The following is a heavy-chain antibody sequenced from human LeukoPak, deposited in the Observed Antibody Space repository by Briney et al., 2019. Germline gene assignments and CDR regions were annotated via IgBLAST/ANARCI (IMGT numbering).Heavy chain of an antibody. CDR1: GGSSSGYY. D-gene: IGHD6-6*01. CDR3: ARKYSWRARAVDY. J-gene: IGHJ4*02. Sequence: SETLSLICAVYGGSSSGYYWSWIRQPPGKGLEWIGEINHSGSTNYNPSLKSRVTISVDTSKNQFSLKLSSVTAADTAVYYCARKYSWRARAVDYWGQGTLVTVSS. V-gene: IGHV4-34*01. CDR2: INHSGST.